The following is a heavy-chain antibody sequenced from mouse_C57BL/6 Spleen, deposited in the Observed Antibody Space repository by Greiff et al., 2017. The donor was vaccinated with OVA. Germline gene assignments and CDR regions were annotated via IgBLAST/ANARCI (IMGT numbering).Heavy chain of an antibody. CDR2: INYDGSST. CDR1: GFTFSDYY. Sequence: EVKVVESEGGLVQPGRSMKLSCTASGFTFSDYYMAWVRQVPEKGLEWVANINYDGSSTYYLDSLKSRFIISRDNAKNILYLQMSSLKSEDTATYYCARDRGLFDYWGQGTTLTVSS. J-gene: IGHJ2*01. V-gene: IGHV5-16*01. CDR3: ARDRGLFDY. D-gene: IGHD3-3*01.